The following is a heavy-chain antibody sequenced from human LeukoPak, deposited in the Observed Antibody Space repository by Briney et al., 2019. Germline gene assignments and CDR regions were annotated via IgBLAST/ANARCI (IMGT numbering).Heavy chain of an antibody. D-gene: IGHD6-19*01. CDR3: ARDRSGWYG. V-gene: IGHV3-30-3*01. J-gene: IGHJ4*02. CDR2: ISYDGSNK. CDR1: GFTFSSYA. Sequence: PGGSLRLSCAASGFTFSSYAMHWVRQAPGKGLEWVAVISYDGSNKYYADSVKGRFTISRDNAKNSLYLQMNSLRAEDTAVYYCARDRSGWYGWGQGTLVTVSS.